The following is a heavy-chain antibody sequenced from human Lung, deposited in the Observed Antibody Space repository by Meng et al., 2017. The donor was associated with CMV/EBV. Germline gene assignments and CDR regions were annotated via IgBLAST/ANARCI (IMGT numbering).Heavy chain of an antibody. CDR1: RKSDL. CDR2: IYHREST. V-gene: IGHV4-4*02. CDR3: ARDFSDIVVVPAAMGGFDP. D-gene: IGHD2-2*01. Sequence: RKSDLWRWVRQAPGKGLEVSGEIYHRESTNYSPSLKSRVTISVDKSQNQFSLKLSSVTAADTAVYYCARDFSDIVVVPAAMGGFDPWGQGTLVTVSS. J-gene: IGHJ5*02.